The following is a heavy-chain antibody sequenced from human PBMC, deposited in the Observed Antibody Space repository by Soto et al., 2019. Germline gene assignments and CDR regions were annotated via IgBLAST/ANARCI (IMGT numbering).Heavy chain of an antibody. CDR2: VYGDDDK. D-gene: IGHD4-17*01. Sequence: QITLKESGPTQVKPTQTLTLTCTFSGFSLTTNRVLVGWVRQPPGKALEWLTFVYGDDDKRYSPSLRSRLTITKDPSKSQVVLKIANVDPVDTGTYYCVHRTTVTSEDYWGQGTLVTVSS. V-gene: IGHV2-5*02. CDR1: GFSLTTNRVL. CDR3: VHRTTVTSEDY. J-gene: IGHJ4*02.